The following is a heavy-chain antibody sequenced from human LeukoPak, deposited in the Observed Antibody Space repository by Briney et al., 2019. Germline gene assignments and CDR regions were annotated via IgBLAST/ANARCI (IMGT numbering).Heavy chain of an antibody. V-gene: IGHV1-2*06. CDR2: INPNTGGA. D-gene: IGHD2-15*01. Sequence: ASVKVSCKTSGYTFTDYYIHWLRQAPGQGLEWMGRINPNTGGANYAQNFQGRVTMTRDTSTSTAYMDLRRLTSDDTAIYYCAITYSNNAFDVWGQGTVVTVSS. J-gene: IGHJ3*01. CDR3: AITYSNNAFDV. CDR1: GYTFTDYY.